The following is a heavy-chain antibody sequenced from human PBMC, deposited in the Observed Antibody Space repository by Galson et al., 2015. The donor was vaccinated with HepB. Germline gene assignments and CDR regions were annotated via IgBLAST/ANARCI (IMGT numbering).Heavy chain of an antibody. D-gene: IGHD5-12*01. Sequence: SLRLSCAASGFTFSDYYMSWIRRAPGKGLEWVSYISSSGSTIYYTDSVKGRFTISRDNAKNSLYLQMNSLRAEDTAVYYCARTNSGYDRRVFDYWGQGTLVTVSS. CDR3: ARTNSGYDRRVFDY. CDR2: ISSSGSTI. V-gene: IGHV3-11*01. CDR1: GFTFSDYY. J-gene: IGHJ4*02.